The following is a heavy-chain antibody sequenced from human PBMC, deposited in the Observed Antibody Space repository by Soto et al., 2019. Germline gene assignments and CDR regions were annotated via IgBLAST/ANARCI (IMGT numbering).Heavy chain of an antibody. D-gene: IGHD6-13*01. J-gene: IGHJ6*03. CDR2: INPSGGST. CDR1: GYTFTSYY. CDR3: GTTPYSSRKSIYYYYMDV. V-gene: IGHV1-46*01. Sequence: ASVKVSCKASGYTFTSYYMHWVRQPPGQGLEWMGIINPSGGSTSYAQKFQGRVTMTKDTSTSTAYMELSSLRSEDTAVYYCGTTPYSSRKSIYYYYMDVWGKGTTVTVSS.